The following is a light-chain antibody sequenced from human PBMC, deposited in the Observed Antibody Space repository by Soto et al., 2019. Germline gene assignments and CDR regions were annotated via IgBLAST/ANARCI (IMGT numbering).Light chain of an antibody. CDR3: QQYGGSPTYT. CDR1: QSISSSY. CDR2: VAS. J-gene: IGKJ2*01. Sequence: EIVLTQSPGTLYLSPGERATLSCRASQSISSSYLAWYQQKPGQAPRLLIYVASSRDTGIPDRLSGSGSVTDFTLTISRLEPEDFAVYYCQQYGGSPTYTFGQGTKLEIK. V-gene: IGKV3-20*01.